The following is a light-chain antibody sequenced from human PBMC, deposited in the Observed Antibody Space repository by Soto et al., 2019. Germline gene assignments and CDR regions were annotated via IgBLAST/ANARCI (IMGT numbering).Light chain of an antibody. CDR1: RSVLYKSNNKNH. V-gene: IGKV4-1*01. Sequence: DIVMTQSPDSLAVSLGERATMNCKCSRSVLYKSNNKNHLAWYQQKPGQPPQLIIYWASTRESGVPDRFSGSGSGTDFTLTVSSLQAEDVAVYYCQQYYTTPITFGQGTRLEIK. CDR3: QQYYTTPIT. CDR2: WAS. J-gene: IGKJ5*01.